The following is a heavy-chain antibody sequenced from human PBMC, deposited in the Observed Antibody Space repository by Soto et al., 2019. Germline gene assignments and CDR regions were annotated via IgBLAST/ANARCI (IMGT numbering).Heavy chain of an antibody. J-gene: IGHJ3*02. CDR1: GDSVSSNSAA. D-gene: IGHD2-15*01. CDR3: AREITVVVVAATPIDAFDI. CDR2: TYYRSKWYN. V-gene: IGHV6-1*01. Sequence: PSQTLSLTCAISGDSVSSNSAAWNWIRQSPSRGLEWLGRTYYRSKWYNDYAVSVKSRITINPDTSKNQFSLQLNSVTPEDTAVYYCAREITVVVVAATPIDAFDISGQGTMVTVSS.